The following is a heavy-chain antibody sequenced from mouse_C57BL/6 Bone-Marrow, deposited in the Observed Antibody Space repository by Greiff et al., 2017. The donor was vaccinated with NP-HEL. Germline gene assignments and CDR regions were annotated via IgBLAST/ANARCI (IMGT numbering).Heavy chain of an antibody. CDR3: TTDSWFAH. CDR1: GFNIKDDY. J-gene: IGHJ3*01. Sequence: EVQLQQSGAELVRPGASVKLSCTASGFNIKDDYMHWVKQRPEQGLEWIGWIDPENGDTEYASKFQGKATITADTSSNTAYLQLSSLTSEDTAVYYCTTDSWFAHWGQGTLVTVSA. V-gene: IGHV14-4*01. CDR2: IDPENGDT.